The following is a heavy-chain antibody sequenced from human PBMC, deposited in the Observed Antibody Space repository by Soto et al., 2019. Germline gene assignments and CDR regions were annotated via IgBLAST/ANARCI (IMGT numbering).Heavy chain of an antibody. CDR2: VYYSGST. CDR1: GGSISSYY. V-gene: IGHV4-59*01. D-gene: IGHD3-16*01. CDR3: ARERGTVGDVDY. J-gene: IGHJ4*02. Sequence: QVQLQESGPGLVKPSETLSLTCTVSGGSISSYYWSWSRQPPGKGLEWIGYVYYSGSTNYNPPLKSRVTISVDTSKNQFSLNLSSVTAADTAVEYCARERGTVGDVDYLGQGNLVTVSS.